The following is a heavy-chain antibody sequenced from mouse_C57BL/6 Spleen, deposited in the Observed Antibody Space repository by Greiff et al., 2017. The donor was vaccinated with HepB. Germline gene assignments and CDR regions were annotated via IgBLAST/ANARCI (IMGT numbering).Heavy chain of an antibody. CDR2: INPYNGGT. CDR3: ARETTLDY. D-gene: IGHD5-5*01. J-gene: IGHJ2*01. V-gene: IGHV1-19*01. Sequence: EVKLMESGPVLVKPGASVKMSCKASGYTFTDYYMNWVKQSHGKSLEWIGVINPYNGGTSYNQKFKGKATLTVDKSSSTAYMELNSLTSEDSAVYYCARETTLDYWGQGTTLTVSS. CDR1: GYTFTDYY.